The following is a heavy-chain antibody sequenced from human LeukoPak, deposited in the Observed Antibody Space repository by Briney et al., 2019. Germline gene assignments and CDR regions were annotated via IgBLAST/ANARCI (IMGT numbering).Heavy chain of an antibody. CDR1: CGSISSYY. CDR3: ARDRSSGSYRRIFDY. J-gene: IGHJ4*02. CDR2: IYYSGST. Sequence: SETLSLTCTVSCGSISSYYWNWIRQSPGKGLEWIGYIYYSGSTNYNPSLKSRVTISVDTSKNQFSLKLSSVTAADTAVYFCARDRSSGSYRRIFDYWGQGTLVTVSS. V-gene: IGHV4-59*01. D-gene: IGHD3-22*01.